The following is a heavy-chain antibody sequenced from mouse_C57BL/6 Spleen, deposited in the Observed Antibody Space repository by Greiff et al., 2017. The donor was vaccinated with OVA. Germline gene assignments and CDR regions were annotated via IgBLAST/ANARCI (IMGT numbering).Heavy chain of an antibody. CDR1: GYSITSGYY. Sequence: EVKLVESGPGLVKPSQSLSLTCSVTGYSITSGYYWNWIRQFPGNKLEWMGYISYDGSNNYNPSLKNRISITRDTSKNQFFLKLNSVTTEDTATYYCAREGHSNSLYYAMDYWGQGTSVTVSS. D-gene: IGHD2-5*01. J-gene: IGHJ4*01. CDR2: ISYDGSN. V-gene: IGHV3-6*01. CDR3: AREGHSNSLYYAMDY.